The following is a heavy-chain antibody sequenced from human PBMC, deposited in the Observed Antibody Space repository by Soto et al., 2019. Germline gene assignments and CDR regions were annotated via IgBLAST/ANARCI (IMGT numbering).Heavy chain of an antibody. Sequence: SETLSLTCAVSGDSIKNNWWSWVRQPPGKGLEWIGEIYQTGTINYNPSLRSRVTISVDKSKNQLSLKVDSVTAADTAVYYCVRGNDNNDFWNKWSLEPWGQGTLVTVSS. CDR3: VRGNDNNDFWNKWSLEP. CDR1: GDSIKNNW. D-gene: IGHD3-3*01. CDR2: IYQTGTI. V-gene: IGHV4-4*02. J-gene: IGHJ5*02.